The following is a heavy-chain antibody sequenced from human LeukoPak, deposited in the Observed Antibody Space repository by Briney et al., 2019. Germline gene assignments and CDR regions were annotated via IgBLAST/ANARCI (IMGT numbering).Heavy chain of an antibody. Sequence: EGSLRLSCAASGFTFSSYAMSWVRQAPGKGLEWVSAISSSGGTTYYADSVKGRFTISRDNSKNTVYLQMRSLRAEDTAVYYCANWRGGARPGFDYWGQGTLVTVSS. J-gene: IGHJ4*02. V-gene: IGHV3-23*01. CDR1: GFTFSSYA. D-gene: IGHD3-16*01. CDR2: ISSSGGTT. CDR3: ANWRGGARPGFDY.